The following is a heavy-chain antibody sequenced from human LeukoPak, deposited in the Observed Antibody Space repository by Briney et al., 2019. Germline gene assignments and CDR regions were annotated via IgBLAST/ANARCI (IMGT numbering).Heavy chain of an antibody. V-gene: IGHV1-8*01. D-gene: IGHD6-13*01. CDR2: MNPNSGNT. CDR1: GYTFTRYD. J-gene: IGHJ4*02. Sequence: ASVKVSCKASGYTFTRYDINWVRQATGQGLEWMGWMNPNSGNTGYAQKFQGRVTMTRNTSISTAYMELSSLRSEDTAVYYCARDSGQQLVLLDYWGQGTLVTVSS. CDR3: ARDSGQQLVLLDY.